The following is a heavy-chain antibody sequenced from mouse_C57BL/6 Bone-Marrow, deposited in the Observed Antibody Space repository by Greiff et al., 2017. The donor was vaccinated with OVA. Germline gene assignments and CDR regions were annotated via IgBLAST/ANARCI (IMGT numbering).Heavy chain of an antibody. D-gene: IGHD1-1*01. CDR3: AKHGSSLDY. J-gene: IGHJ2*01. Sequence: EVHLVESGGDLVKPGGSLKLSCAASGFTFSSYGMSWVRQTPDKRLAWVATISTGGSYTYYPDSVKGRFTISKDNAKNTLYLKMSSLKSEDTAMYYCAKHGSSLDYWGQGTTLTVSS. V-gene: IGHV5-6*01. CDR1: GFTFSSYG. CDR2: ISTGGSYT.